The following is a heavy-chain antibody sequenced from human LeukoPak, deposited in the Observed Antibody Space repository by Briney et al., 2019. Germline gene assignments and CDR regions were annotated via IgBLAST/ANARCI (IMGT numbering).Heavy chain of an antibody. J-gene: IGHJ4*02. V-gene: IGHV1-69*04. D-gene: IGHD3-22*01. CDR1: GYTFTSYY. Sequence: GASVKVSCKASGYTFTSYYMHWVRQAPGQGLEWMGRIIPILGIANYAQKFQGRVTITADKSTSTAYMELSSLRSEDTAVYYCARADDSSGYSDFWGQGTLVTVSS. CDR2: IIPILGIA. CDR3: ARADDSSGYSDF.